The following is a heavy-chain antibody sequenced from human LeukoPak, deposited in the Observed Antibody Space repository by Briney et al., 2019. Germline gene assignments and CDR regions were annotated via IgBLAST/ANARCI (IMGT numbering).Heavy chain of an antibody. CDR2: IYSGGST. Sequence: GGSLRLSCAASGFTVSSNYMSWVRQAPGKGLEWVSVIYSGGSTYYADSVKGRFTISRDNSKNTLYLQMNSLRAEDTAVYYCAKSQSPNKNTYGSGTFDYWGQGTLVTVSS. CDR3: AKSQSPNKNTYGSGTFDY. D-gene: IGHD3-10*01. V-gene: IGHV3-53*01. J-gene: IGHJ4*02. CDR1: GFTVSSNY.